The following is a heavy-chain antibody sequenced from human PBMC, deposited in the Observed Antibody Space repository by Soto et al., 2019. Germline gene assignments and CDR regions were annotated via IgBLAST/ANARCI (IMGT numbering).Heavy chain of an antibody. J-gene: IGHJ4*02. CDR3: VKDRRKVRGVSDY. V-gene: IGHV3-64D*08. CDR2: ISSNGGST. D-gene: IGHD3-10*01. CDR1: GFTFSSYA. Sequence: GGSLRLSCSASGFTFSSYAMHWVRQAPGKGLEYVSAISSNGGSTYYADSVKGRFTISRDNSKNTLYLQMSSLRAEDTAVYYCVKDRRKVRGVSDYWGQGTLVTVSS.